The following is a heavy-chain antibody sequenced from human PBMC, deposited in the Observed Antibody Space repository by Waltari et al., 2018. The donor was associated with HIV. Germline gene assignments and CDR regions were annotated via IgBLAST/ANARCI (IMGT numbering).Heavy chain of an antibody. D-gene: IGHD3-3*01. CDR1: GYPFTSYA. J-gene: IGHJ3*02. CDR2: INAGNGNT. V-gene: IGHV1-3*01. CDR3: AREDYYDFWSGYHAFDI. Sequence: QVQLVQSGAEVKKPGASVKVSCKASGYPFTSYAMHWVRQAPGQRLEWMGWINAGNGNTKYSQKFQGRVTITRDTSASTAYMELSSLRSEDTAVYYCAREDYYDFWSGYHAFDIWGQGTMVTVSS.